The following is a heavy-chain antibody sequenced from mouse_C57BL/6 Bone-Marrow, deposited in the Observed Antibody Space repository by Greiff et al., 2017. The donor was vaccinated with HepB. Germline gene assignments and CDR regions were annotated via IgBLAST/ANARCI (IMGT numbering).Heavy chain of an antibody. Sequence: QVQLKQPGAELVRPGTSVKLSCKASGYTFTSYWMHWVKQRPGQGLEWIGVIDPSDSYTNYNQKFKGKATLTVDTSSSTAYMQLSSLTSEDSAVYYCARTYYGNPAWFAYWGQGTLVTVSA. CDR3: ARTYYGNPAWFAY. V-gene: IGHV1-59*01. CDR1: GYTFTSYW. D-gene: IGHD2-10*01. J-gene: IGHJ3*01. CDR2: IDPSDSYT.